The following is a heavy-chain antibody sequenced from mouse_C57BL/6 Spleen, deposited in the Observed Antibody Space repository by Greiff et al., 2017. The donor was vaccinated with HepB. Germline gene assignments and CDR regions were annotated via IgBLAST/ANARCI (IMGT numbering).Heavy chain of an antibody. CDR2: ISDGGSYT. CDR3: ARAVITTVYYYAMDY. V-gene: IGHV5-4*03. D-gene: IGHD1-1*01. Sequence: EVKVVESGGGLVKPGGSLKLSCAASGFTFSSYAMSWVRQTPEKRLEWVATISDGGSYTYYPDNVKGRFTISRDNAKNNLYLQMSHLKSEDTAMYYCARAVITTVYYYAMDYWGQGTSVTVSS. J-gene: IGHJ4*01. CDR1: GFTFSSYA.